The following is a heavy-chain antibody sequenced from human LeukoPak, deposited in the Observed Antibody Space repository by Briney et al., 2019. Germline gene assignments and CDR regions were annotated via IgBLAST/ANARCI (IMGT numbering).Heavy chain of an antibody. CDR1: GGSIGTFY. J-gene: IGHJ3*02. CDR3: ARAQTAGSITSGDAFDI. CDR2: IYHSGST. V-gene: IGHV4-59*01. Sequence: SETLSLTCTVSGGSIGTFYWSWIRQPPGKGLEWVGCIYHSGSTDYNPSLKSRVSISVDTSKNQFSLNLRSVTAADTAKYYCARAQTAGSITSGDAFDIWGQGTMVTVS. D-gene: IGHD2-2*01.